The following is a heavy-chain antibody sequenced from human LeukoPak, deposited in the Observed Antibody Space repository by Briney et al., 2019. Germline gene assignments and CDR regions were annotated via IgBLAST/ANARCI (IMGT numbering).Heavy chain of an antibody. CDR3: AKDTRIAAAGTVDY. J-gene: IGHJ4*02. CDR2: ISYDGSNK. V-gene: IGHV3-30-3*01. Sequence: GRSLRLSCAASGFTFSSYAMHWVRQAPGKGLEWVAVISYDGSNKYYADSVKGRFTISRDNSKNTLYLQMNSLRAEDTAAYYCAKDTRIAAAGTVDYWGQGTLVTVSS. D-gene: IGHD6-13*01. CDR1: GFTFSSYA.